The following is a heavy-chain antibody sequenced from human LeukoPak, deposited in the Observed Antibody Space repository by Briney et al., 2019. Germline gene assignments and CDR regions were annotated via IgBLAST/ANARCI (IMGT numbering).Heavy chain of an antibody. V-gene: IGHV4-34*01. CDR3: ALMVRGVITADNWFDP. J-gene: IGHJ5*02. CDR2: MNHSGST. CDR1: GGSFSGYY. Sequence: SESLSLTCAVYGGSFSGYYWSWIRQPPGKGLEWIGEMNHSGSTNYNPSLKSRVTISVDTSKNQFSLKLSSVTAADTAVYYCALMVRGVITADNWFDPWGQGTLVTVSS. D-gene: IGHD3-10*01.